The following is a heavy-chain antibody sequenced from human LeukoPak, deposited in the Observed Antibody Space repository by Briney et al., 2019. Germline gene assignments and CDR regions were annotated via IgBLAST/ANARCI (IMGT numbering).Heavy chain of an antibody. J-gene: IGHJ6*02. CDR2: IYYSGST. CDR1: GSSISSGDYY. CDR3: ARSNVLLWFGDSQNYGMDV. D-gene: IGHD3-10*01. Sequence: SQTLSLTCTVSGSSISSGDYYWSWIRQPPGKGLEWIGYIYYSGSTYYNPSLKSRVTISVDTSKNQFSLKLSSVTAADTAVYYCARSNVLLWFGDSQNYGMDVWGQGTTVTVSS. V-gene: IGHV4-30-4*01.